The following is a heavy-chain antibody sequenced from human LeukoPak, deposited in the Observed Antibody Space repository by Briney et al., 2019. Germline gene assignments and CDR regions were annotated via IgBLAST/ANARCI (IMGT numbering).Heavy chain of an antibody. D-gene: IGHD5-24*01. V-gene: IGHV1-18*04. CDR2: VSPNSGNT. CDR1: GYIFTDYG. CDR3: ARGRRTTIPKY. J-gene: IGHJ4*02. Sequence: GASVKVSCKASGYIFTDYGIYWVRQATGQGLEWMGWVSPNSGNTNYPQKFQDRVTMTTDTSTTTAYMELKGLTSDDTAVYYCARGRRTTIPKYWGQGTRVSVSS.